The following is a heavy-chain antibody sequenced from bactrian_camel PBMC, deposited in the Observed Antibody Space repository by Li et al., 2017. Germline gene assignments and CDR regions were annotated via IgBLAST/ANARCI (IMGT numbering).Heavy chain of an antibody. CDR2: VDTAGLT. D-gene: IGHD2*01. CDR1: GDMLSRLY. V-gene: IGHV3S53*01. CDR3: AKGGGGSYFTEYKY. J-gene: IGHJ4*01. Sequence: QLVESGGGSVQAGGSLKLACVASGDMLSRLYMAWFRQTPGKEREGVAAVDTAGLTTYTYAVQGRFTISRDNAKNTLYLQLDSLKTEDTAMYYCAKGGGGSYFTEYKYWGQGTQVTVS.